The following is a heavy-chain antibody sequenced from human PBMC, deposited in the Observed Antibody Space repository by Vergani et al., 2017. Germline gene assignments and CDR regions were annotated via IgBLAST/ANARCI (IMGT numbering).Heavy chain of an antibody. CDR2: IYHSGST. Sequence: QVQLQESGPGLVKPSETLSLTCAVSGYSISSGYYWGWFLQPPGKGLEWIGSIYHSGSTYYNPSLKSRVTISVDTSKNQFSLKLSSVTAADTAVYYCASPYIVRASGAFDIWGQGTMVTVSS. D-gene: IGHD2/OR15-2a*01. V-gene: IGHV4-38-2*01. CDR3: ASPYIVRASGAFDI. CDR1: GYSISSGYY. J-gene: IGHJ3*02.